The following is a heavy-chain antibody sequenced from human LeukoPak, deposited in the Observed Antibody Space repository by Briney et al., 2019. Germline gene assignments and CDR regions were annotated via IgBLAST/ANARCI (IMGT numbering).Heavy chain of an antibody. CDR1: GYRLTNNW. CDR2: IYPGYSDA. V-gene: IGHV5-51*01. CDR3: VRFALSSSLDH. Sequence: GESLQISCKISGYRLTNNWIGWVRQVPGKGLEWMGLIYPGYSDAKCSPSFQGQVTLSVDTSISTAYLQLGGLRASDTAIYYCVRFALSSSLDHWGQGTLVTVSS. D-gene: IGHD6-13*01. J-gene: IGHJ5*02.